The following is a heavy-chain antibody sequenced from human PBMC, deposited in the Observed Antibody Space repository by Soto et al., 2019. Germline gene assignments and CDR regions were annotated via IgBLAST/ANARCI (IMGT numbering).Heavy chain of an antibody. V-gene: IGHV2-5*02. Sequence: VSGQRLVNPTETQTRTCAISGLSLSPSGVGVGWASQPPGEALEWRAFIYWDDDKRYSPSLRSRLTIIKDTSRNQVLLIVTNVDPVDTATYYCVHRPADYGGSQFGYWGQGTLVTVSS. CDR2: IYWDDDK. CDR3: VHRPADYGGSQFGY. J-gene: IGHJ4*02. CDR1: GLSLSPSGVG. D-gene: IGHD4-17*01.